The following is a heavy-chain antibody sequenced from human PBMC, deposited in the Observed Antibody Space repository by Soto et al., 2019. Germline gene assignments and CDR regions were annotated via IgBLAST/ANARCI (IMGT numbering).Heavy chain of an antibody. D-gene: IGHD3-9*01. CDR1: GFTFSSYS. J-gene: IGHJ4*02. Sequence: EVQLVESGGGLVQPGGSLRLSCAASGFTFSSYSMNWVRQAPGKGLEWVSYISSSSSTIYYADSVKGRFTISRDNAKNSLYLQMNSLRAEETAVYYCARDALTPLGYWGQGTLVTVSS. CDR2: ISSSSSTI. CDR3: ARDALTPLGY. V-gene: IGHV3-48*01.